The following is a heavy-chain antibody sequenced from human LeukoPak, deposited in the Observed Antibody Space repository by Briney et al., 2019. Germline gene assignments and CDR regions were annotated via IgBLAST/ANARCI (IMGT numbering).Heavy chain of an antibody. CDR3: ARDLIGYCSSTSCWFDP. CDR2: IYHSGST. V-gene: IGHV4-4*02. J-gene: IGHJ5*02. Sequence: SGTLSLTCAVSGGSISSSNWWSWVRQPPGKGLEWIGEIYHSGSTNYNPSLKSRVTISVDTSKNQFSLELSSVTAADTAVYYCARDLIGYCSSTSCWFDPWGQGTLVTGSS. CDR1: GGSISSSNW. D-gene: IGHD2-2*01.